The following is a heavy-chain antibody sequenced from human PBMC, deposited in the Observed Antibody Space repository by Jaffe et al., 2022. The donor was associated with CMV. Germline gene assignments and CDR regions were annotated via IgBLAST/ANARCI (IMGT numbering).Heavy chain of an antibody. CDR2: ISGSGGST. CDR1: GFTFSSYA. D-gene: IGHD3-3*01. J-gene: IGHJ4*02. Sequence: EVQLLESGGGLVQPGGSLRLSCAASGFTFSSYAMSWVRQAPGKGLEWVSAISGSGGSTYYADSVKGRFTISRDNSKNTLYLQMNSLRAEDTAVYYCAKDHLSTYYDFWSGQYYFDYWGQGTLVTVSS. V-gene: IGHV3-23*01. CDR3: AKDHLSTYYDFWSGQYYFDY.